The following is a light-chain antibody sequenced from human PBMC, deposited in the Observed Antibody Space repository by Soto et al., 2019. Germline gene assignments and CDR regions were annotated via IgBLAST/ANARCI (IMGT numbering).Light chain of an antibody. CDR3: CSYTIRDTRL. CDR2: EVS. J-gene: IGLJ1*01. V-gene: IGLV2-14*01. Sequence: QLVLTQPASVSGSPGQSITISCTGTSSDIGAYDRVSWYQHHPGNTPKLMLFEVSNRPPGVSDRFSGSKSDFTASLTISRLQAEDEADYYCCSYTIRDTRLFGTGTKLTVL. CDR1: SSDIGAYDR.